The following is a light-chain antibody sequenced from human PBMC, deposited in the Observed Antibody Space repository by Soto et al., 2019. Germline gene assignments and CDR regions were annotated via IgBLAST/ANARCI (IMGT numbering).Light chain of an antibody. CDR2: GVS. V-gene: IGKV3-20*01. J-gene: IGKJ1*01. CDR1: QSVNSRY. CDR3: QQYCSALWT. Sequence: EIVLTQSPGTLSLSPGERATLSCRASQSVNSRYLAGYQQKLGQAPRLLIYGVSSRATGIPDRFSGRGSGTDFTLTISRLEPEDFAVYYCQQYCSALWTFGQGTKVEIK.